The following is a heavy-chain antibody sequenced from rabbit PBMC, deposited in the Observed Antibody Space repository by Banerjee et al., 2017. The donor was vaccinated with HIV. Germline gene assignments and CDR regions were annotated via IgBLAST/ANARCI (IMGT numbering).Heavy chain of an antibody. CDR3: ARDGYAGHGYPNL. CDR2: INTISGDT. Sequence: QSLEESGGDLVKPGASLTLTCTASGFSFSNGYVMCWVRQAPGKGLEWIACINTISGDTVYATWAKGRFTISKASWTTVTLQMTSLTAADTATYFCARDGYAGHGYPNLWGQGPWSPS. D-gene: IGHD4-2*01. J-gene: IGHJ4*01. V-gene: IGHV1S40*01. CDR1: GFSFSNGYV.